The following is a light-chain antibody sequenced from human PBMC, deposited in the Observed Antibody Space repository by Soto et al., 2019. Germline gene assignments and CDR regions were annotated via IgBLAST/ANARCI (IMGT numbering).Light chain of an antibody. Sequence: SYELTQPSSVSVSPGQTARITCSGDLLAKTYARWFHQRPGQAPVLLIYKDTERPSGIPERFSGSSSGSTVTLTISGAQVHDEGDYYCYSATDDHVVLFGGGTKLTVL. CDR2: KDT. CDR1: LLAKTY. CDR3: YSATDDHVVL. V-gene: IGLV3-27*01. J-gene: IGLJ3*02.